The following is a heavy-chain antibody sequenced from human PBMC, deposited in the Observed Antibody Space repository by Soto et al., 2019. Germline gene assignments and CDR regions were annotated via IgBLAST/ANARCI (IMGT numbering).Heavy chain of an antibody. J-gene: IGHJ6*02. D-gene: IGHD2-2*01. CDR3: AKGQHCSSTSCHFYYYGMDV. V-gene: IGHV3-30*18. CDR2: ISYDGKNK. Sequence: GGSQRLSCTASGGPFRSYWMHWVRQAPGKGLEWVAVISYDGKNKYYAQSVKGRLTISRDNSKNTLYLQVNSLRVEDTAVYYCAKGQHCSSTSCHFYYYGMDVWGQGTTVTVSS. CDR1: GGPFRSYW.